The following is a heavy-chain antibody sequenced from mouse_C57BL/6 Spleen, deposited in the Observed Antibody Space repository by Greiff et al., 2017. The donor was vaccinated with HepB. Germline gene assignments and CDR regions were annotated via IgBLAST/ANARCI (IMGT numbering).Heavy chain of an antibody. Sequence: EVKLEESGGGLVQPGGSMKLSCVASGFTFSNYWMNWVRQSPEKGLEWVAQIRLKSDNYATHYAESVKGRFTISRDDSKSSVYLQMNNLRAEDTGIYYCTGPLYYDYDAWFAYWGQGTLVTVSA. J-gene: IGHJ3*01. CDR2: IRLKSDNYAT. V-gene: IGHV6-3*01. D-gene: IGHD2-4*01. CDR1: GFTFSNYW. CDR3: TGPLYYDYDAWFAY.